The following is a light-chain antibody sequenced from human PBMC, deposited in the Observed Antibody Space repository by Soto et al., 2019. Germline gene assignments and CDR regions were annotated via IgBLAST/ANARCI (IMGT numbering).Light chain of an antibody. CDR1: SSDVGSYNL. CDR3: CSYAGSSFWV. CDR2: EGS. Sequence: QSALTQPASVSGSPGQSITISCTGTSSDVGSYNLVSWYHQHPGKAPKLMIYEGSKRPSGVSNRFSGSKSGNTASLTISGLQAEDEADYYCCSYAGSSFWVFGGGTKLTVL. J-gene: IGLJ3*02. V-gene: IGLV2-23*01.